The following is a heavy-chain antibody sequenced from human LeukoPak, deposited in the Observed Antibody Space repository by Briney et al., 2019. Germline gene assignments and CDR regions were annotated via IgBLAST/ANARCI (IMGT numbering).Heavy chain of an antibody. CDR2: VGSSGAGT. Sequence: GGSLRLSCVASGFTFSNYPMTWVRQAPGKGLEWVSAVGSSGAGTKYAESVKGRFTISRDNSKNTLYLQMNSLRDEDTAVYYCAKDWRADYWGQGTLVTASS. V-gene: IGHV3-23*01. CDR3: AKDWRADY. CDR1: GFTFSNYP. J-gene: IGHJ4*02.